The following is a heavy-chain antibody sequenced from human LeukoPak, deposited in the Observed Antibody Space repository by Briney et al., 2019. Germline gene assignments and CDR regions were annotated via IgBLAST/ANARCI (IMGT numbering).Heavy chain of an antibody. V-gene: IGHV3-21*01. D-gene: IGHD6-19*01. J-gene: IGHJ4*02. CDR2: ISSGSTFI. CDR3: ARNSAMEQWLPLDY. Sequence: PGGSLRLSCAGSGFTFNSYTMNWVRQTPGKGLEWVSSISSGSTFIYYADSVKGRFTISRENAKNSVYLQMNSLRAEDTAVYYCARNSAMEQWLPLDYWGQGTLVTVSS. CDR1: GFTFNSYT.